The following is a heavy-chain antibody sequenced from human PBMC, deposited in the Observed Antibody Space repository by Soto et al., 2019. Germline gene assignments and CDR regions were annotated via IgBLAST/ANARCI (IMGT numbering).Heavy chain of an antibody. CDR1: GYTFTSYA. D-gene: IGHD2-21*02. Sequence: GASVKVSCKASGYTFTSYAMHWVRQAPGQRLEWMGWINAGNGNTKYSQKFQGRVTITRDTSASTAYMELSSLRSEDTAVYYCARESSHIVVVTATRYPNWFDPWGQGTLVTVSS. V-gene: IGHV1-3*01. J-gene: IGHJ5*02. CDR2: INAGNGNT. CDR3: ARESSHIVVVTATRYPNWFDP.